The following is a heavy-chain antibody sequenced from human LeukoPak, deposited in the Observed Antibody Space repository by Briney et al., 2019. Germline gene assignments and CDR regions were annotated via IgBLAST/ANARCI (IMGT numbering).Heavy chain of an antibody. CDR1: GYTFTGYY. CDR3: ARDSGSTGYYYDSSGYYTSDFDY. CDR2: INPNSGGT. J-gene: IGHJ4*02. V-gene: IGHV1-2*04. Sequence: ASVKVSCKGSGYTFTGYYMHWVRQAPGQGLEWMGWINPNSGGTNYAQKFQGWVTMTRDTSISTAYMELSRLRSDDTAVYYCARDSGSTGYYYDSSGYYTSDFDYWGQGTLVTVSS. D-gene: IGHD3-22*01.